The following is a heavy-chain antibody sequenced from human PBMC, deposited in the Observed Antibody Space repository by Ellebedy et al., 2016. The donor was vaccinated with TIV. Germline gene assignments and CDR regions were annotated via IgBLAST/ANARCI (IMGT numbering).Heavy chain of an antibody. D-gene: IGHD4-17*01. CDR3: ARQAVTTYWYFDL. CDR2: IYPGVSDA. V-gene: IGHV5-51*02. CDR1: GYSFTSYW. Sequence: QVSCKGSGYSFTSYWTGRVRHMPGKGLEWMGIIYPGVSDARYISSFQGQVTISADKSINTAYLQWTSLKAADTAIYYCARQAVTTYWYFDLWGQGTLVTVSS. J-gene: IGHJ2*01.